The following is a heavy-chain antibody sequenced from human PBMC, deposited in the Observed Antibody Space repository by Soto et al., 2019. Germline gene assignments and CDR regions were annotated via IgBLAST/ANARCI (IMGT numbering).Heavy chain of an antibody. D-gene: IGHD6-13*01. CDR2: INPNGGST. CDR3: ARGLAAGDH. V-gene: IGHV1-46*01. J-gene: IGHJ4*02. Sequence: QVQLVQSGAEVKNPGASVKISCKASGYTFTNYYIHWVRQAPGQGLEWMAIINPNGGSTNYAQKFQGRVTLPRDTFTNTVHMDLSSLTSEDTATYYCARGLAAGDHWGQGTLVTVSS. CDR1: GYTFTNYY.